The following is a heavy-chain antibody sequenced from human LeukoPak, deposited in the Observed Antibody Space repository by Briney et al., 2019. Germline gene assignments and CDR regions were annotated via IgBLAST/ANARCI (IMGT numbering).Heavy chain of an antibody. Sequence: SETLSLTCTVSGGSISSYYWSWIRQPPGKGLGWIGYIYYSGSTNYNPSLKSRVTISVDTSKNQFSLRLSSVTAADTAVYYCARGYDYVWGSHRALGYWGQGTLVTVSS. D-gene: IGHD3-16*02. CDR1: GGSISSYY. J-gene: IGHJ4*02. CDR2: IYYSGST. V-gene: IGHV4-59*01. CDR3: ARGYDYVWGSHRALGY.